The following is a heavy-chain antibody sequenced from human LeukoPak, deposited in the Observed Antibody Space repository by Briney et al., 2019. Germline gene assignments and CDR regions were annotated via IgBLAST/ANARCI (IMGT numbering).Heavy chain of an antibody. CDR1: GRSLSSCGYH. CDR3: ARVKQQLVFYYYYYMDV. Sequence: SDTLSLTCTVSGRSLSSCGYHWAWIRQPPGKGLEWVGYIYYSGSTYYNPSLKSRVTISVDTSKNQFSLKLSPVTAADTAVYYCARVKQQLVFYYYYYMDVWGKGTTVTVSS. V-gene: IGHV4-31*03. D-gene: IGHD6-13*01. CDR2: IYYSGST. J-gene: IGHJ6*03.